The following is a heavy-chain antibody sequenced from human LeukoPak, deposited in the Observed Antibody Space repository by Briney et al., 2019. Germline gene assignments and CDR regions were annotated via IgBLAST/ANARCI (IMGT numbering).Heavy chain of an antibody. V-gene: IGHV1-2*06. D-gene: IGHD4-17*01. CDR3: ARGRHDYGDYCLNY. J-gene: IGHJ4*02. Sequence: ASVKVSCKASGYTFTGYYMHWLRQAPGQGLEWMGRINPNSGGTNYAQKFQGRVTMTRDTSISTAYMELSRLRSDDTAVYYCARGRHDYGDYCLNYWGQGTLVTVSS. CDR1: GYTFTGYY. CDR2: INPNSGGT.